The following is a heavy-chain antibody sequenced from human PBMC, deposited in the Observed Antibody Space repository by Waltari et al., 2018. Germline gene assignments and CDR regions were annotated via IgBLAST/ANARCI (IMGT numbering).Heavy chain of an antibody. D-gene: IGHD6-25*01. Sequence: EVQLVQSGVGLVHPGGSLRPPFVTSGFDFDTFWMSWVRQAPGKGLEWVANIREDGGDTYYLDSVKGRFTISRDNANNSLYLEMDSLTVEDTGVYYCVTRVAAAGWGQGTLVTVSS. CDR3: VTRVAAAG. J-gene: IGHJ4*02. CDR1: GFDFDTFW. V-gene: IGHV3-7*01. CDR2: IREDGGDT.